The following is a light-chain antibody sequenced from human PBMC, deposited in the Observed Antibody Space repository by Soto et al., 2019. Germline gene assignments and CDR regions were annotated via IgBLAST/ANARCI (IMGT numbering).Light chain of an antibody. CDR1: QNINYW. V-gene: IGKV1-5*01. Sequence: IRMTQSPSTLSASIGDRVAITCRASQNINYWLAWYQQKPGKAPKLLMYDASSLGSGVPLRFSATRSGTEFTLTINSLQPDDFATYYCQQYNSYSLTFGGGTKVDI. CDR2: DAS. J-gene: IGKJ4*01. CDR3: QQYNSYSLT.